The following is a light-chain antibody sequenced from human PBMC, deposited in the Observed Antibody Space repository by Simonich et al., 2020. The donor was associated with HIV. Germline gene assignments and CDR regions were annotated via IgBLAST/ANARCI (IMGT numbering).Light chain of an antibody. CDR1: QNVLYSSNNKNY. CDR3: QQYYSTPRT. J-gene: IGKJ1*01. CDR2: WAS. V-gene: IGKV4-1*01. Sequence: DIVMTQSPDSLAVSLGERATINCKSSQNVLYSSNNKNYLGWKQKKPGQPPKLLIYWASTRESGVPDRFRGSGSGTDFTLTISSLQAEDVAVYYCQQYYSTPRTFGQGTKVEIK.